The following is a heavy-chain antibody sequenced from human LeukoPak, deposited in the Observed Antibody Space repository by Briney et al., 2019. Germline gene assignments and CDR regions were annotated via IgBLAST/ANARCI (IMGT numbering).Heavy chain of an antibody. V-gene: IGHV3-23*01. CDR3: ARKWGATTGDY. CDR1: GFTFSSYA. Sequence: GWSLRLSCAASGFTFSSYAMSWVRQAPGKGLEWVSAISGSGGSTYCAVSVKGRFTISRDNSKKTLYLQMNSLRAEDTAVYYCARKWGATTGDYWGQGTLVTVSS. J-gene: IGHJ4*02. CDR2: ISGSGGST. D-gene: IGHD1-26*01.